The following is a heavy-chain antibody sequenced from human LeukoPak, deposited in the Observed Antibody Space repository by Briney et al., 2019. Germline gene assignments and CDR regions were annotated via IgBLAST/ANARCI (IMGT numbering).Heavy chain of an antibody. Sequence: GGSLRLSCAASGFTFSSYEMNWVRQAPGKGLEWVSYISSSGSTIYYADSVKGRFTISRDNAKNSLYLQMNGLRAEDTAVYYCARVGQYGSGSYLKVAFDYWGQGTLVTVSS. CDR2: ISSSGSTI. V-gene: IGHV3-48*03. CDR1: GFTFSSYE. D-gene: IGHD3-10*01. CDR3: ARVGQYGSGSYLKVAFDY. J-gene: IGHJ4*02.